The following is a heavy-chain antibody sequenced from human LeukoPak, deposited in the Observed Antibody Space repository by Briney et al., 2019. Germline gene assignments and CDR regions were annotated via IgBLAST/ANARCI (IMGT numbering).Heavy chain of an antibody. Sequence: GGSLRLSCGASGFTFSSYAMSWVRQAPGKGLEWVSAISGSGGSTYYADSVKGRFTISRDNSKNTLYLQMNSLRAEDTAVYYCAKGREFWSGYFDYWGQGTLVTVSS. V-gene: IGHV3-23*01. CDR1: GFTFSSYA. D-gene: IGHD3-3*01. J-gene: IGHJ4*02. CDR3: AKGREFWSGYFDY. CDR2: ISGSGGST.